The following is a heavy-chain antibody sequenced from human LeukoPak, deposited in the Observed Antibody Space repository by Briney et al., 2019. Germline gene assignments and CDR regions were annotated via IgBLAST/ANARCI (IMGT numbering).Heavy chain of an antibody. D-gene: IGHD5-18*01. CDR1: GFTFSRYS. CDR2: ISSNGGST. CDR3: VLSTTMVTYFDY. V-gene: IGHV3-64D*06. Sequence: PGGSLRLSCSASGFTFSRYSMHWVRQAPGKGLEYVSVISSNGGSTYYADSVKGRFTISRVNSKNTLYLQVSSLRAEDTAVYYCVLSTTMVTYFDYWGQGTLVTVSS. J-gene: IGHJ4*02.